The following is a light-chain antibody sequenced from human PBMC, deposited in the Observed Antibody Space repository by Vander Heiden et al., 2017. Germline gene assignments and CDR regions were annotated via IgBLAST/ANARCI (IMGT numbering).Light chain of an antibody. CDR1: QSVSSN. Sequence: EIVMTQSPATLSVFPGERATLSCRASQSVSSNLAWYQQKPGQAPRLLIYGASTRATGTPARFSGRGSGTEFTLTISSLQSEDFAVYYCQQYNEWPPVTFGGGTKVEIK. CDR2: GAS. CDR3: QQYNEWPPVT. J-gene: IGKJ4*01. V-gene: IGKV3-15*01.